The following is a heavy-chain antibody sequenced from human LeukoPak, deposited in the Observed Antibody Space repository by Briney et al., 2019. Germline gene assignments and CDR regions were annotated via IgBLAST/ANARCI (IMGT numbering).Heavy chain of an antibody. J-gene: IGHJ4*02. CDR3: ARPAYDY. CDR1: GLTFSDCA. CDR2: IKSKTDGGTT. V-gene: IGHV3-15*01. Sequence: GGSLRLSCAVSGLTFSDCAMSWVRQAPGKGLEWVGRIKSKTDGGTTDYAAPVKGRFTISRDDSKNTLYLQMNSLKTEDTAVYYCARPAYDYWGQGTLVTVSS.